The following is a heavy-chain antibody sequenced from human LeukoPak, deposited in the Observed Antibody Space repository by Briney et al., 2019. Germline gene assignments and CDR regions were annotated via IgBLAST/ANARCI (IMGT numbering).Heavy chain of an antibody. Sequence: SQTLSLTCAISGDXVSSNSAAWNWIRQSPSRGLEWLGRTYYRSKWYNDYVVSVKGRVTINPDTSKNQFSLQLNSVTPEDAAVYYCARVGNSSAWYFDYWGQGTLVTVSS. V-gene: IGHV6-1*01. J-gene: IGHJ4*02. CDR2: TYYRSKWYN. CDR1: GDXVSSNSAA. D-gene: IGHD6-19*01. CDR3: ARVGNSSAWYFDY.